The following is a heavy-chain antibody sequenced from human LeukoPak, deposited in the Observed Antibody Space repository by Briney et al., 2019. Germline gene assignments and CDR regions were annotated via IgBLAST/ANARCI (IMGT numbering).Heavy chain of an antibody. D-gene: IGHD3-9*01. V-gene: IGHV1-69*04. CDR2: IIPILGIA. CDR3: ARYYDILTGYSFYYGMDV. CDR1: GGTFSSYA. J-gene: IGHJ6*02. Sequence: ASVKVSCKASGGTFSSYAISWVRQAPGQGLEWMGRIIPILGIANYAQKFQGRVTITADKSTSTAYMELSSLRSEDTAVYYCARYYDILTGYSFYYGMDVWGQGTTVTVSS.